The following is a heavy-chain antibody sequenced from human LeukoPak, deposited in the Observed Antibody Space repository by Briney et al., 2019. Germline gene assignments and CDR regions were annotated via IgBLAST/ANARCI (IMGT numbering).Heavy chain of an antibody. CDR3: ARGRYSRYFDY. Sequence: GGSLRLSCAASGFTLSSYEMNWVRQAPGKGLERVSYISSSASTTHYADSVMGPFTISRDNAKNSLYLQMNSLRAEDTAVYYCARGRYSRYFDYWGQGTLVTVSS. CDR2: ISSSASTT. V-gene: IGHV3-48*03. CDR1: GFTLSSYE. D-gene: IGHD6-13*01. J-gene: IGHJ4*02.